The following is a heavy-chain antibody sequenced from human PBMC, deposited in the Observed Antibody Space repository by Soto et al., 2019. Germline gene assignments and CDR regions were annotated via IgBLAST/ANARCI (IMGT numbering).Heavy chain of an antibody. CDR2: ISSSSIYI. J-gene: IGHJ6*02. CDR1: GFTFSSYS. Sequence: EVQLVESGGGLVKPGGSLRLSCAASGFTFSSYSMTWVRQAPGKGLEWVSSISSSSIYIYYADSVKGRFTISRDNAKNSLYLQMNGLRAEATAVYYCARDAKTFLTGDYAIYYYGMDVWGQGTTVTVSS. CDR3: ARDAKTFLTGDYAIYYYGMDV. V-gene: IGHV3-21*01. D-gene: IGHD4-17*01.